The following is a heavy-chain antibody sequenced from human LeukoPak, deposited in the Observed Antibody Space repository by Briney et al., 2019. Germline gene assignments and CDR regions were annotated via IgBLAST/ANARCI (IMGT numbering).Heavy chain of an antibody. Sequence: PSETLSLTCAVYGGSFSGYYWSWIRQPPGKGLEWIGEINHSGSTNYNPSLKSRVTISVDTSKNQFSLKLSSVTAADTAVYYCARERLEYDFWSGYYKGLDVWGKGTTVTVSS. D-gene: IGHD3-3*01. CDR2: INHSGST. CDR1: GGSFSGYY. CDR3: ARERLEYDFWSGYYKGLDV. J-gene: IGHJ6*04. V-gene: IGHV4-34*01.